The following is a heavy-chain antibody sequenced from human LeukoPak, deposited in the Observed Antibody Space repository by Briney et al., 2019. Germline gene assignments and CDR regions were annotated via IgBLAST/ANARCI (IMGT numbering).Heavy chain of an antibody. D-gene: IGHD3-10*01. CDR1: GGSMSSYY. CDR2: IYTSGST. J-gene: IGHJ4*02. Sequence: SETLSLTCTVSGGSMSSYYWSWIRQPPGKGLEWIGYIYTSGSTNYNPSLKSRVTISVDTSKNQFSLKLSSVTAADTAVYYCARDVNYYGSGSIWGQGTLVTVSS. CDR3: ARDVNYYGSGSI. V-gene: IGHV4-4*09.